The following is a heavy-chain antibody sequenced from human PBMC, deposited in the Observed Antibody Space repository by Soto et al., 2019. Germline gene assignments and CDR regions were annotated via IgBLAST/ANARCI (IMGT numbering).Heavy chain of an antibody. Sequence: SETLSLTCNVSGGSINSAGYYWSWIRQHPGKGLEWIGYIYYSGRTYYNPSLKSRVTISIDTSKTQFSLKLSSVTAADTAVYYCARGRDEYKLGNVWGHGTTVTVSS. CDR3: ARGRDEYKLGNV. CDR2: IYYSGRT. CDR1: GGSINSAGYY. V-gene: IGHV4-31*03. D-gene: IGHD1-1*01. J-gene: IGHJ6*02.